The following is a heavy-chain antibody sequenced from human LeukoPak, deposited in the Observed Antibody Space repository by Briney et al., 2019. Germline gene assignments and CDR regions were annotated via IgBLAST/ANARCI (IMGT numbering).Heavy chain of an antibody. CDR3: ARSVEGYCSGGSCYSYYYYIDV. D-gene: IGHD2-15*01. Sequence: SETLSLTCTVSGGSISSYYWSWIRQPAGKGLEWIGRIYTSGSTNYNPSLKSRVTMSVDTSKNQFSLKLSSVTAADTAVYYCARSVEGYCSGGSCYSYYYYIDVWGKGTTVTVSS. CDR2: IYTSGST. J-gene: IGHJ6*03. CDR1: GGSISSYY. V-gene: IGHV4-4*07.